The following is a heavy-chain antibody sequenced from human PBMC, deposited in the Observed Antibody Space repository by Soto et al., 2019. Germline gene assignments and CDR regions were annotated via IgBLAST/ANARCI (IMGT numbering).Heavy chain of an antibody. CDR3: AREDYGHDLGMGV. CDR2: IYYSGST. CDR1: GGSISSGGHF. Sequence: QVQLQESGPGLVKPSQTLSLTCTVSGGSISSGGHFWNWIRQHPGKGLEWIGYIYYSGSTYYNPSLKSRVTISVDTSKNQFSLKLSSVTAADTAVYYCAREDYGHDLGMGVWGQGTTVTVSS. J-gene: IGHJ6*02. V-gene: IGHV4-31*03. D-gene: IGHD4-17*01.